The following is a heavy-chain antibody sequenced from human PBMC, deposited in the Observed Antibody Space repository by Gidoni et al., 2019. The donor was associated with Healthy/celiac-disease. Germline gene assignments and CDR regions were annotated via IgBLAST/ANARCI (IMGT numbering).Heavy chain of an antibody. J-gene: IGHJ4*02. V-gene: IGHV3-21*01. Sequence: EVQLVESGGGLVKPGGSLRLSCAPSGFPFSRYSMNWGRQAPGKGLEWVSSISSSSSYIYYADSVKGRFTISRDNAKNSLYLQMNSLRAEDTAVYYCARDLTIFGVASHLDYWGQGTLVTVSS. CDR2: ISSSSSYI. CDR1: GFPFSRYS. CDR3: ARDLTIFGVASHLDY. D-gene: IGHD3-3*01.